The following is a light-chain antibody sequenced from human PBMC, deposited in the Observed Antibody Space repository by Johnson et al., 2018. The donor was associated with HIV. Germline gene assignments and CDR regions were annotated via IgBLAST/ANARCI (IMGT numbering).Light chain of an antibody. CDR1: SSDMGNYA. CDR3: GIWDASLSPLYV. CDR2: EDN. J-gene: IGLJ1*01. Sequence: QSVLTQPPSVSAAPGQKVTISCSGSSSDMGNYAVSWYQQLPGTAPKLLIYEDNKRPSGIPDRFSGSKSGATATLGITGLQTGDEADYYCGIWDASLSPLYVFGTGTTITVL. V-gene: IGLV1-51*02.